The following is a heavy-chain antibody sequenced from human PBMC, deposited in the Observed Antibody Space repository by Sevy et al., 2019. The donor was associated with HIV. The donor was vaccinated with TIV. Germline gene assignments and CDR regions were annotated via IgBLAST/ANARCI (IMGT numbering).Heavy chain of an antibody. CDR1: GFTFSSYA. CDR3: AKGQTDYYDTSGPVDY. CDR2: IPYDGSSK. D-gene: IGHD3-22*01. V-gene: IGHV3-30*18. J-gene: IGHJ4*02. Sequence: GGSLRLSCAASGFTFSSYAMHWVRQAPGKGLEWVAAIPYDGSSKYYAESVKGRLTISRDNSKNTLYLQMNSLRAEDTALYYCAKGQTDYYDTSGPVDYWGQGTLVTVSS.